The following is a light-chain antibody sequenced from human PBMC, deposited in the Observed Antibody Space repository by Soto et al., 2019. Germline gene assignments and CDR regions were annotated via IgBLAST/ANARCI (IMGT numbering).Light chain of an antibody. CDR1: QTISSW. J-gene: IGKJ1*01. V-gene: IGKV1-5*03. CDR3: QQYNSYSWT. Sequence: DIQMTQSPSTLSGSVGDRVTITCRASQTISSWLAWYQQKPGKAPKLLIYKASTLKSGVPSRFGGSGSGTEFTLTISSLQPDDFAIYYCQQYNSYSWTCGQGTKGDIK. CDR2: KAS.